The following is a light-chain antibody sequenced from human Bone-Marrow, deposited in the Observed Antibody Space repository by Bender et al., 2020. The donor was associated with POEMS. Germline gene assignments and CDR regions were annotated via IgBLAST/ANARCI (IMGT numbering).Light chain of an antibody. CDR3: CSYAGKYV. V-gene: IGLV2-14*03. CDR1: SSDVGGYNF. Sequence: QSALTQPASVSGSPGQSITISCTGSSSDVGGYNFVSWYQQHPDKAPKLMIYDVTNRPSGVSLRFSGSRSGNTASLTISGLQPEDEADYYCCSYAGKYVFGSGTTVTVL. CDR2: DVT. J-gene: IGLJ1*01.